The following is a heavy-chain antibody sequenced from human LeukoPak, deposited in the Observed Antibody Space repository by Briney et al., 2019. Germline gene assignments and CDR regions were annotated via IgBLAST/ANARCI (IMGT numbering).Heavy chain of an antibody. CDR1: GFTFSSYA. CDR2: ISGSGGST. D-gene: IGHD3-22*01. Sequence: GGSLRLSCAASGFTFSSYAMSWVRQAPGKGLEWASAISGSGGSTYYADSVKGRFTISRDNSKNTLYLQMNSLRAEDTAVYYCAKDSYYYDSSGYWNYWGQGTLVTVSS. V-gene: IGHV3-23*01. CDR3: AKDSYYYDSSGYWNY. J-gene: IGHJ4*02.